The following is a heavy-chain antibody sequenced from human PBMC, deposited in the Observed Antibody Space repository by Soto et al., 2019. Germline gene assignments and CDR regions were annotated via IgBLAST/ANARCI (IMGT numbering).Heavy chain of an antibody. CDR1: GYTFTSYY. Sequence: ASVKVSCKASGYTFTSYYIHWVRQAPGQGLEWMGIFNPTGDTASYAQKLQGRVTMTRDTSASTAYMELSSLRSEDTAVYYCARDNSPYYYDSSGYLDYWGQGTLVTVSS. J-gene: IGHJ4*02. CDR3: ARDNSPYYYDSSGYLDY. V-gene: IGHV1-46*01. D-gene: IGHD3-22*01. CDR2: FNPTGDTA.